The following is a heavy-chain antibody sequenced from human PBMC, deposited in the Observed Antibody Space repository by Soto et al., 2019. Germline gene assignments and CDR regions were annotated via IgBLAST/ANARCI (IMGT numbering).Heavy chain of an antibody. V-gene: IGHV1-2*04. D-gene: IGHD1-26*01. CDR2: INPNSGGT. J-gene: IGHJ6*02. Sequence: ASVKVSCKASGYTFTGYYIHWARRAPGQGLEWMGWINPNSGGTNYAQKFQGWVTMTRDTSISTAYMELSRLRSDDTAVYYCARDYEWGVYGMDVWGQGTTVTVSS. CDR1: GYTFTGYY. CDR3: ARDYEWGVYGMDV.